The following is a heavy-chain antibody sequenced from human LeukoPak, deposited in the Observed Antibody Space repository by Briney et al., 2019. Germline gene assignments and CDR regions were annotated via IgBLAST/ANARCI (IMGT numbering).Heavy chain of an antibody. CDR3: ASLLGNDARRFDD. J-gene: IGHJ4*02. D-gene: IGHD1-1*01. Sequence: GGSLRLSCAASGFTLSSYSMNWVRQAPGKGLEWVSSISSSSSYIYYADSVKGRFTISRDNAKNSLYLQMNSLRAEDTAVYYCASLLGNDARRFDDWGQGTLVTVSS. CDR1: GFTLSSYS. CDR2: ISSSSSYI. V-gene: IGHV3-21*01.